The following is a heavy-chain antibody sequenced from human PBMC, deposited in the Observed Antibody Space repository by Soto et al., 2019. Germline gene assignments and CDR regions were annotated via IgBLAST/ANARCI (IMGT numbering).Heavy chain of an antibody. CDR2: INHSGST. D-gene: IGHD6-6*01. CDR3: ARGRNRGYSSSAGGWFDP. V-gene: IGHV4-34*01. Sequence: SETLSLTCAVYGGSFSGYYWSWIRQPPGKGLEWIGEINHSGSTNYNPSLKSRVTISVDTSKNQFSLKLSSVTAADTAVYYCARGRNRGYSSSAGGWFDPWGQGTLVTVSS. J-gene: IGHJ5*02. CDR1: GGSFSGYY.